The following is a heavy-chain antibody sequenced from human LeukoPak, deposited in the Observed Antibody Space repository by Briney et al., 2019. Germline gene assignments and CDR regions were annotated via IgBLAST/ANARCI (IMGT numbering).Heavy chain of an antibody. CDR1: GGSITSPNYY. CDR2: IYYSGST. CDR3: ATLRYCSGGSCFNAFDI. V-gene: IGHV4-39*01. J-gene: IGHJ3*02. Sequence: PSETLSLTCTVSGGSITSPNYYWGWIRQPPGKGLEWIGSIYYSGSTYYNPSLKSRVTISVDTSKSQFSLRLISVTAADTAVYYCATLRYCSGGSCFNAFDIWGQGTIVSVSS. D-gene: IGHD2-15*01.